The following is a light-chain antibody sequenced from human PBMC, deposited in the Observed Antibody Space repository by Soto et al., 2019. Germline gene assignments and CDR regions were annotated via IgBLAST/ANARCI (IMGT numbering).Light chain of an antibody. CDR2: GAS. J-gene: IGKJ1*01. Sequence: EIVFTPSPVPLSLSPGERSTLSCRASQSVSNNYLAWYQQKPGQAPRLLIYGASNRATGIPDRFSGSGSGTDFTLTISRLEPEDFAVYYCQQYGSSGTFGQGSKADI. V-gene: IGKV3-20*01. CDR1: QSVSNNY. CDR3: QQYGSSGT.